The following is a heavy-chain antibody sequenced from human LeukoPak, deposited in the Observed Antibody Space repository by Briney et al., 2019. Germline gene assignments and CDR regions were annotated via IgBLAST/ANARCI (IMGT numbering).Heavy chain of an antibody. D-gene: IGHD3-10*01. CDR3: ARVRLLWFGEPGTVDY. Sequence: SETLSLTCTVSGGSISSGDYYWSWIRQPPGKGLEWIGYIYYGGSTYYNPSLKSRVTISVDTSKNQFSLKLSSVTAADTAVYYCARVRLLWFGEPGTVDYWGQGTLVTVSS. V-gene: IGHV4-30-4*08. CDR2: IYYGGST. J-gene: IGHJ4*02. CDR1: GGSISSGDYY.